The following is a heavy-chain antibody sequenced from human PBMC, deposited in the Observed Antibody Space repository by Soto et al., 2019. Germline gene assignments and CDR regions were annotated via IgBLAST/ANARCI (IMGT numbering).Heavy chain of an antibody. CDR3: TTGYVTYIIGVAGFYYMDV. CDR1: GFTFSNAW. J-gene: IGHJ6*03. V-gene: IGHV3-15*01. CDR2: IKSKTDGGTT. Sequence: GGSLRLSCAASGFTFSNAWMSWVRQAPGKGLEWVGRIKSKTDGGTTDYAAPVKGRFTISRDDSKNTLYLQMNSLKTEDTAVYYCTTGYVTYIIGVAGFYYMDVWGKGTTVTVSS. D-gene: IGHD1-20*01.